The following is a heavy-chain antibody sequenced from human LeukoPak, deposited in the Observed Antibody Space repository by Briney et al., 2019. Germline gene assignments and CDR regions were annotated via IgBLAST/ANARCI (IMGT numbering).Heavy chain of an antibody. Sequence: GGSLRLSCAASGFTFSDYYMSWIRQAPGKGLEWVSYISSSGSTIYYADSVKGRFTISRYNAKNSLYLQMNSLRAEDTAVYYCARDTCSGTSCYRDYYYGMDVWGQGTTVTVSS. D-gene: IGHD2-2*02. J-gene: IGHJ6*02. CDR1: GFTFSDYY. CDR3: ARDTCSGTSCYRDYYYGMDV. V-gene: IGHV3-11*01. CDR2: ISSSGSTI.